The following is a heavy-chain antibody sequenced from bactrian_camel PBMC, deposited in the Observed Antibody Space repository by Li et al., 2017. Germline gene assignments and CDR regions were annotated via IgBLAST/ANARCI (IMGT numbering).Heavy chain of an antibody. CDR2: IYTGDNSA. Sequence: VQLVESGGGSVQAGGSLKLSCAASLNPTSDYCLGWFRQAPGKEREGVALIYTGDNSAYYDDSVKGRFTISLDNAKNTVYLQMGSLKPDDTAVYYCAATGQMLSVAGCRTQGTQVTVS. V-gene: IGHV3S40*01. D-gene: IGHD1*01. CDR1: LNPTSDYC. J-gene: IGHJ4*01.